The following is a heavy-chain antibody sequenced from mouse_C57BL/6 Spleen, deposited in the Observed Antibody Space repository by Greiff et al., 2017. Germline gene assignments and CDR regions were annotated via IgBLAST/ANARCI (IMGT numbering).Heavy chain of an antibody. J-gene: IGHJ2*01. CDR3: ARGYDYDAFDY. CDR2: IHPNSGST. D-gene: IGHD2-4*01. CDR1: GYTFTSYW. Sequence: QVQLQQPGAELVKPGASVKLSCKASGYTFTSYWMPWVKQRPGQGLEWIGMIHPNSGSTNYNEKFKSKATLTVDKSSSTAYMQLSSLTSEDSAVYYCARGYDYDAFDYWGKGTTLTVAS. V-gene: IGHV1-64*01.